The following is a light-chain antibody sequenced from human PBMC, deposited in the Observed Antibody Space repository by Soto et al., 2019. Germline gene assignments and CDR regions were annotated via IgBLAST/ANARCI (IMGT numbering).Light chain of an antibody. Sequence: DIQMTQSPSSLSASIGDRVTITCRASRSINTYVNWYQQKPGKAPKLLIFSASNLRGGVPSRFSGTGSGTDFTFTISSLLPEDFATYYCQQTYTTPRTFGQGTKVDI. CDR1: RSINTY. V-gene: IGKV1-39*01. J-gene: IGKJ1*01. CDR3: QQTYTTPRT. CDR2: SAS.